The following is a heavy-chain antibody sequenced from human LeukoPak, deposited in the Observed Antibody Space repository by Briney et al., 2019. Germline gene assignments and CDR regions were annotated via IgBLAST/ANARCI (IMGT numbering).Heavy chain of an antibody. CDR1: GGSISSYY. Sequence: SETLSLTCTVSGGSISSYYWSWIRQPAGKGLEWIGRIYTSGSTNYNPSLKSRVTISVDKSKNQFSLKLSPVTAADTAVYYCARGRDGTGYSLDWFDSWGQGTLVTVSS. D-gene: IGHD3-22*01. CDR3: ARGRDGTGYSLDWFDS. V-gene: IGHV4-4*07. J-gene: IGHJ5*01. CDR2: IYTSGST.